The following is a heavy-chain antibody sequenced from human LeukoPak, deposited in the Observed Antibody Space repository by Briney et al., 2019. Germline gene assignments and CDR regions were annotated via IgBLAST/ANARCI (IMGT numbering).Heavy chain of an antibody. D-gene: IGHD6-13*01. J-gene: IGHJ5*02. CDR2: IRSKANSYAT. CDR3: TRRIAAAASYNWFDP. V-gene: IGHV3-73*01. CDR1: GFTFSGSA. Sequence: GGSLRLSCAASGFTFSGSAMHWVRQASGKGLEWVGRIRSKANSYATAYAASVKGRFTISRDDSKNTAYLQMNSLKTEDTAVYYCTRRIAAAASYNWFDPWGQGTLVTVSS.